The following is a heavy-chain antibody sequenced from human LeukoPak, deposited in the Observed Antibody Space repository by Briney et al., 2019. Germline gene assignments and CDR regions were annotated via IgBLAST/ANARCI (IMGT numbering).Heavy chain of an antibody. Sequence: GESLKISCQGSGYSFTSYWIGWVRQMPGKGLEWMGIIYPDDSDTRYSPSFQGQVTISADKSISTAYLQWSSLKASDTAMYYCASLIAAAGFHWFDPWGQGTLVTVSS. V-gene: IGHV5-51*01. D-gene: IGHD6-13*01. CDR1: GYSFTSYW. CDR3: ASLIAAAGFHWFDP. J-gene: IGHJ5*02. CDR2: IYPDDSDT.